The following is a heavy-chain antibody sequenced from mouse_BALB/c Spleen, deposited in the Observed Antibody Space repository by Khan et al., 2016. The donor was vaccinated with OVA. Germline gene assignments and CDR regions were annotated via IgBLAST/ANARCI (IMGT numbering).Heavy chain of an antibody. CDR1: GFTFSAYG. CDR3: ASHLTGSFAY. V-gene: IGHV5-6*01. D-gene: IGHD4-1*01. Sequence: EVELVESGGDLVRPGGSLKLSCAASGFTFSAYGMSWVRQSPDKRLEWAATINSDGYYIYYPDSLKGRFIISRDNAKNTLYLQMRSLKSEDTAMYYCASHLTGSFAYWGQGTLVTVAA. CDR2: INSDGYYI. J-gene: IGHJ3*01.